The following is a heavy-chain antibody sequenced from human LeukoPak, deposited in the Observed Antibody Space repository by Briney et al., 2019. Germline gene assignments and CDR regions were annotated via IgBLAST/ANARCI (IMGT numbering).Heavy chain of an antibody. CDR3: ARVSPGVTMIVVVTDAFDI. CDR2: IYYSGST. D-gene: IGHD3-22*01. Sequence: SETLSLTCTVSGGSISSSSYYWGWIRQPPGKGLEWIGSIYYSGSTYYNPSLKSRVTISVDTSKNQFSLKLSSVTAADTAVYYCARVSPGVTMIVVVTDAFDIWGQGTMVTVSS. V-gene: IGHV4-39*01. J-gene: IGHJ3*02. CDR1: GGSISSSSYY.